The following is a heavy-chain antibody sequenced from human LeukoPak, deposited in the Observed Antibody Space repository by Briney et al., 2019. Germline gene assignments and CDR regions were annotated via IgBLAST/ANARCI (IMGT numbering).Heavy chain of an antibody. J-gene: IGHJ4*02. Sequence: GGSLRLSCAASGFTFSSYAMHWVRQAPGKGVEWVAVISYDGSNKYYADSVKGRFTISRDNSKNTLYLQMNSLRAEDTAVYYCARDYGETYYFDYWGQGTLVTVSS. V-gene: IGHV3-30*04. D-gene: IGHD4-17*01. CDR1: GFTFSSYA. CDR2: ISYDGSNK. CDR3: ARDYGETYYFDY.